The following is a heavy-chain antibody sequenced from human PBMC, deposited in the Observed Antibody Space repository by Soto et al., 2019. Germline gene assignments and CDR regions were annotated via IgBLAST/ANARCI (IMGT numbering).Heavy chain of an antibody. D-gene: IGHD6-25*01. CDR1: GYSFTNYA. J-gene: IGHJ4*02. V-gene: IGHV1-3*01. CDR2: INGGNGNA. CDR3: ATIAAAGAPDY. Sequence: ASVKVSCKASGYSFTNYAFHWVRQAPGQGLEWMGWINGGNGNAKYSQNFQDRVTITRDTSASTAYVELSSLRSEDTAVYYCATIAAAGAPDYWGQGTLVTVSS.